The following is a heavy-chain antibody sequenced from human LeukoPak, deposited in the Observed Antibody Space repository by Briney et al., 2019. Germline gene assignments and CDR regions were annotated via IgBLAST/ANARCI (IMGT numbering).Heavy chain of an antibody. D-gene: IGHD3-9*01. Sequence: PSETLSLTCTVSGGSISSSSYYWGWIRQPPGKGLEWIGSIYYSGSTYYNPSLKSRVTISVDTSKNQFSLKLSSVTAADTAVYYCARPTSPRVRYFDWLLRYDAFDIWGQGTMVTVSS. CDR3: ARPTSPRVRYFDWLLRYDAFDI. CDR1: GGSISSSSYY. CDR2: IYYSGST. V-gene: IGHV4-39*07. J-gene: IGHJ3*02.